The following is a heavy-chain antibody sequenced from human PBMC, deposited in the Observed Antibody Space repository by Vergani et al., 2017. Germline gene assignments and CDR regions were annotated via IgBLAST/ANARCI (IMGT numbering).Heavy chain of an antibody. V-gene: IGHV1-58*02. J-gene: IGHJ6*02. CDR1: GFTFTSSA. D-gene: IGHD3-10*01. CDR3: AAELSDYGSGIHDYGMDV. Sequence: QLVQSGPEVKKPGTSVKVSCKASGFTFTSSAMQWVRQARGQRLEWIGWIVVGSGNTNYAQKFQERVTITRVMSTSTAYMELSSLRSEDTAVYYCAAELSDYGSGIHDYGMDVWGQGTTVTVSS. CDR2: IVVGSGNT.